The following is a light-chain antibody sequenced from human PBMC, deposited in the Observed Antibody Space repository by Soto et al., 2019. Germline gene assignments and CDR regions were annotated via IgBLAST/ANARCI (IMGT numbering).Light chain of an antibody. Sequence: THMTQSPSSLAASLGDSVTVAXRASQNIRGYLNCYQHELGXAPNXXXHDXTTLPTGGPSRLSGSGSGTDFTLTISRLQPEYFATYYFQQSLVTTRTFGQGTKVDIK. CDR2: DXT. CDR3: QQSLVTTRT. J-gene: IGKJ1*01. V-gene: IGKV1-39*01. CDR1: QNIRGY.